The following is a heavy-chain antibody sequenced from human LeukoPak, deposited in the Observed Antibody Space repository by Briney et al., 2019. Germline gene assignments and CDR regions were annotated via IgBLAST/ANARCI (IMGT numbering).Heavy chain of an antibody. J-gene: IGHJ6*02. V-gene: IGHV1-18*01. CDR2: ISAYNGNT. Sequence: EASVKVSCKASGYTFTSYGISGVRQAPGQGLEWMGWISAYNGNTNYAQKLQGRVTMTTDTSTSTAYMELRSLRSDDTAVYYCASSGTMKYYYYGMDVWGQGTTVTVSS. CDR3: ASSGTMKYYYYGMDV. CDR1: GYTFTSYG. D-gene: IGHD1-1*01.